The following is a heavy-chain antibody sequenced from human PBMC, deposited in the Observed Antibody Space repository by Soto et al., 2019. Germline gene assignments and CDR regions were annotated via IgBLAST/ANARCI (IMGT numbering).Heavy chain of an antibody. CDR2: ISYDGINK. CDR3: AKSVYNWNDGFFDY. V-gene: IGHV3-30*18. CDR1: GLPIVGFG. J-gene: IGHJ4*01. Sequence: GRPLRVSWAASGLPIVGFGRRWISPTTGKGLEWVAVISYDGINKYYADSVKGRFTISRDNSKNTLYLQMNSLRAEDTAVYYCAKSVYNWNDGFFDYWGHGTLVTVSS. D-gene: IGHD1-1*01.